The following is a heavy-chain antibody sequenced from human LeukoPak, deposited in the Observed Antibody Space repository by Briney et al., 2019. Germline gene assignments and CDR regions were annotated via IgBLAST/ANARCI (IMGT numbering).Heavy chain of an antibody. J-gene: IGHJ5*02. Sequence: GGSLRLSCAASGFTFSSYGMHWVRQAPGKGLEWVAVIWYDGSNKYYADSVKGRFTISRDDSKYTLYLQMNSLRAEDTAVYYCARDPWGAVAGVDPWGQGTLVTVSS. D-gene: IGHD6-19*01. CDR2: IWYDGSNK. V-gene: IGHV3-33*01. CDR1: GFTFSSYG. CDR3: ARDPWGAVAGVDP.